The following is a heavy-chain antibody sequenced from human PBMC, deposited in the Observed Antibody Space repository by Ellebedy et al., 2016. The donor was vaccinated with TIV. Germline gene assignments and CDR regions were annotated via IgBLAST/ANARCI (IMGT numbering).Heavy chain of an antibody. D-gene: IGHD3-10*01. V-gene: IGHV4-39*01. J-gene: IGHJ4*02. CDR1: GGSISSSSYY. Sequence: SETLSLTXTVSGGSISSSSYYWGWIRQPPGKGLEWIGSIYYSGSTYYNPSLKSRVTISVDTSKNQFSLKLSSVTAADTAVYYCASVYYYGSGRWGQGTLVTVSS. CDR3: ASVYYYGSGR. CDR2: IYYSGST.